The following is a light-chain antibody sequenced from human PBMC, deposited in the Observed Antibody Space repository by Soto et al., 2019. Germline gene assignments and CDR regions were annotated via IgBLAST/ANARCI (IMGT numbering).Light chain of an antibody. CDR3: GQFGSSPPRT. CDR1: QTVSSTF. V-gene: IGKV3-20*01. Sequence: EIVLTQSPVTLSLSPGERATLSCMASQTVSSTFLAWYQQKPGQAPRLLIYGVSNRATGIPDRFSGSGSGTDFTLTINRLEPEDFAVYFCGQFGSSPPRTFGQGTKVEIK. J-gene: IGKJ1*01. CDR2: GVS.